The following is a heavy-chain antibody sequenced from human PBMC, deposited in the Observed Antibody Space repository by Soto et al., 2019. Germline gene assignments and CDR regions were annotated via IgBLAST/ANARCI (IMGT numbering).Heavy chain of an antibody. V-gene: IGHV3-30*18. D-gene: IGHD5-12*01. CDR3: AKALYSGYAIAVFDY. Sequence: QVQLVESGGGVVQPGRSLRLSCAASGFNFSNYGLHWVRRTPGKGLEWVSLITFGGGSKFYTDSVKGRFAISRDNSKNTLYLQMNSLRPEDTAVYYCAKALYSGYAIAVFDYWGQGTLVAVSS. J-gene: IGHJ4*02. CDR2: ITFGGGSK. CDR1: GFNFSNYG.